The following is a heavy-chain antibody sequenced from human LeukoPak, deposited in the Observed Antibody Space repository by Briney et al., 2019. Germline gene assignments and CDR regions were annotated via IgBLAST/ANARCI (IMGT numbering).Heavy chain of an antibody. CDR3: ARRIGFCSGGSCYGNDY. CDR2: IYKTGST. V-gene: IGHV4-30-4*01. J-gene: IGHJ4*02. CDR1: GGSISSGDYY. Sequence: SETLSLTCTVSGGSISSGDYYWSWIRQPPGKGLEWIGYIYKTGSTYYNPSLNSRIAISIDTSKNQFSLNLSSVTAADTAVYYCARRIGFCSGGSCYGNDYWGQGTLVTVSS. D-gene: IGHD2-15*01.